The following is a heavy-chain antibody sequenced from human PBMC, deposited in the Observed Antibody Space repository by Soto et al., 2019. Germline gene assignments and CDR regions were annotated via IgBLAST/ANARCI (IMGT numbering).Heavy chain of an antibody. V-gene: IGHV3-21*01. CDR2: ISSSSSYI. D-gene: IGHD1-26*01. J-gene: IGHJ6*02. Sequence: PGGSLRLSCAASGFTFSSYSMNWVRQAPGKGLEWVSSISSSSSYIYYADSVKGRFTISRDNAKNSLYLQMNSLRAEDTAVYYCARDSIVGETDYYGMDVWGQGTTVTVSS. CDR3: ARDSIVGETDYYGMDV. CDR1: GFTFSSYS.